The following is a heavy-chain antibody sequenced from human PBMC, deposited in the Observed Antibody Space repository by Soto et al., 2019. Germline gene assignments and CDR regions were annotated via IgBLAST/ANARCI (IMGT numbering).Heavy chain of an antibody. J-gene: IGHJ6*02. Sequence: QVQLVQSGAEVKKPGSSVKVSCKASGGTFSSNAISWVRQAPGQALEWMGGIMPVFAIANYAQKFRGKVTITADEYTSSAKMEVSSVRYEDTAVYYCARARHIDGAPIRGCLDVGGQGTTVTVSS. D-gene: IGHD4-17*01. V-gene: IGHV1-69*01. CDR2: IMPVFAIA. CDR3: ARARHIDGAPIRGCLDV. CDR1: GGTFSSNA.